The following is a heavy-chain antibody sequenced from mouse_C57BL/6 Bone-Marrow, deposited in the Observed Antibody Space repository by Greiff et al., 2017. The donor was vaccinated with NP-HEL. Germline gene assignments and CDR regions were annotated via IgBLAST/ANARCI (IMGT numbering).Heavy chain of an antibody. CDR3: ARAGRWYFDV. CDR1: GYTFTSYG. J-gene: IGHJ1*03. Sequence: QVQLKESGAELARPGASVKLSCEASGYTFTSYGISWVKQRTGQGLEWIGEIYPRSGNTYYNEKFKGKATLTADKSSSTAYMELRSLTSEDSAVYFCARAGRWYFDVWGTGTTVTVSS. V-gene: IGHV1-81*01. CDR2: IYPRSGNT.